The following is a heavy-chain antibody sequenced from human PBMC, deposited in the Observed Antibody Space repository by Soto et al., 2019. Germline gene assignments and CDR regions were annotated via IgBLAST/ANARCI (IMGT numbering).Heavy chain of an antibody. Sequence: SETLSLTCAVYGGSFSGYYWSWIRQPPGKGLEWIGEINHSGSTNYNPSLKSRVTISVDTSKNQFSLKLSSVTAADTAVYYCARGKGKRGYSYGDAFDIWGQGTMVTVSS. D-gene: IGHD5-18*01. CDR1: GGSFSGYY. CDR3: ARGKGKRGYSYGDAFDI. J-gene: IGHJ3*02. CDR2: INHSGST. V-gene: IGHV4-34*01.